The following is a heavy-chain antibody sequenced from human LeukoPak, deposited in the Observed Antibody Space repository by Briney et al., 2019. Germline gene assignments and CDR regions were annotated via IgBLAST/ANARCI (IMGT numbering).Heavy chain of an antibody. CDR1: GFTFSSYA. V-gene: IGHV3-30*04. D-gene: IGHD6-19*01. J-gene: IGHJ4*02. CDR3: ARDRHSSGWIGY. Sequence: GRSLRLSCAASGFTFSSYAMHWVRQAPGKGRAWVAVISYDGSNKYYADSAKGRFTISRDNSKNTPYLQMNSLRAEDTAGYYCARDRHSSGWIGYWGQGTLVTVSS. CDR2: ISYDGSNK.